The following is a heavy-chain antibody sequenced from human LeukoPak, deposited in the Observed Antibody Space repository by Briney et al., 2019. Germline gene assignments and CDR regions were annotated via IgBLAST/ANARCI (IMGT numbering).Heavy chain of an antibody. CDR2: TYHSGST. CDR3: AGVFASGWIVHAFHI. J-gene: IGHJ3*02. Sequence: SEALSLTCTVSGVSISSYYWTWIRQPPGNGLEWIGYTYHSGSTNYNPSLKSRVTISVDASKNQFSLKLTSVTAADTAVYYCAGVFASGWIVHAFHIWGQGTMVTVSS. V-gene: IGHV4-59*08. D-gene: IGHD6-19*01. CDR1: GVSISSYY.